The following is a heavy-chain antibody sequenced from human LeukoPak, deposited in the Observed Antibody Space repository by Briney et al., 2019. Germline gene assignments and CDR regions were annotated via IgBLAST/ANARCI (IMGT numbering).Heavy chain of an antibody. J-gene: IGHJ3*02. CDR1: GFTFSSYG. V-gene: IGHV3-33*01. Sequence: GGSLRLSCAASGFTFSSYGMHWVRQAPGKGLEWVAVILNDGSQVKYAESVKGRFTIFRDNSKNTLFLQMNSLRAEDTAVYYCARDDALGDNALDIWGQGTMVTVSS. CDR3: ARDDALGDNALDI. CDR2: ILNDGSQV. D-gene: IGHD3-16*01.